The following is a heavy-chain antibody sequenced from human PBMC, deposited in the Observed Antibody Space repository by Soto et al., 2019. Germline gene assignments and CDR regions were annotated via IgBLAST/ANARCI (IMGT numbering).Heavy chain of an antibody. D-gene: IGHD5-18*01. CDR1: GGSISSGGYY. Sequence: TSETLSLTCTVSGGSISSGGYYWSWIRQHPGKGLEWIGYIYYSGSTYYNPSLKSRVTISVDTSKNQFSLKLSSVTAADTAVYYCASGAAMAHSYYYYGMDVWGQGTTVTVSS. J-gene: IGHJ6*02. V-gene: IGHV4-31*03. CDR2: IYYSGST. CDR3: ASGAAMAHSYYYYGMDV.